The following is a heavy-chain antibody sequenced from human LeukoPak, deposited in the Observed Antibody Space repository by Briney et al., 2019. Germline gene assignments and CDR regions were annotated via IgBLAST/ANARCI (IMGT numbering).Heavy chain of an antibody. CDR1: GYAFTGYY. Sequence: ASVKVSCKASGYAFTGYYMHWVRQAPGQGLEWMGWINPNSGGTNYAQKFQGRVTMTRDTSISTAYMELSRLRSDDTAVYYCASSWLSFFSGGAGFDPWGQGTLVTVS. V-gene: IGHV1-2*02. CDR2: INPNSGGT. J-gene: IGHJ5*02. D-gene: IGHD6-19*01. CDR3: ASSWLSFFSGGAGFDP.